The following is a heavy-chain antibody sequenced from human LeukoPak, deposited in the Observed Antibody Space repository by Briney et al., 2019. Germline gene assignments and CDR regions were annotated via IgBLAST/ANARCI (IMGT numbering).Heavy chain of an antibody. CDR3: ARERSLLWFGELMSGWFDP. D-gene: IGHD3-10*01. CDR1: GGSFSGYY. CDR2: INHSGST. Sequence: SETLSLTCAVYGGSFSGYYWSWIRQPPGKGLEWIGEINHSGSTNYNPSLKSRVTMSVDTSKNQFSLKLSSVTAADTAVYYCARERSLLWFGELMSGWFDPWGQGTLVTVSS. V-gene: IGHV4-34*01. J-gene: IGHJ5*02.